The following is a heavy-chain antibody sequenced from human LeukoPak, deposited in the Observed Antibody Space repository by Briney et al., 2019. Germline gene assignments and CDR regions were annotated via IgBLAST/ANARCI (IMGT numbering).Heavy chain of an antibody. D-gene: IGHD3-22*01. CDR3: ARAWGSSGAHFDY. Sequence: GGSLRLSCAASGFTFSSYWMSWVRQAPGKGLEWVANIKQDGSEKYYVDSVEGRFTISRDNAKNSLYLQMNSLRVEDTAVYYCARAWGSSGAHFDYWGQGTLVTVSS. J-gene: IGHJ4*02. CDR2: IKQDGSEK. V-gene: IGHV3-7*01. CDR1: GFTFSSYW.